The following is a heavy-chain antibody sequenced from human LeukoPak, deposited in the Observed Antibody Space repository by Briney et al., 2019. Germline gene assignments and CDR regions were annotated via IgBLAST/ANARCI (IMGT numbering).Heavy chain of an antibody. V-gene: IGHV3-23*01. CDR1: GFSFSSYA. Sequence: GGSLRLSCAASGFSFSSYAMSWARQAPGKGLEWVSAVNARGYSTYYADSVQGRFTISRDNSKNTVFLQMSSLRVEDTAVYYCADLGSSELRVPASQGNWGQGTLVTVSS. CDR3: ADLGSSELRVPASQGN. J-gene: IGHJ4*02. D-gene: IGHD2-2*01. CDR2: VNARGYST.